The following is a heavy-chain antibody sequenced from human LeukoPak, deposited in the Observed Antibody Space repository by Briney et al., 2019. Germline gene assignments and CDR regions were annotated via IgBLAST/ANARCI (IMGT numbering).Heavy chain of an antibody. CDR2: ISAYNGNT. J-gene: IGHJ5*02. CDR1: GYTFTSYG. V-gene: IGHV1-18*01. CDR3: ARVKDPSTYYYDSSGYGGEFDP. Sequence: ASVKVSCTASGYTFTSYGISWVRQAPGQGLEWMGWISAYNGNTNYAQKLQGRVTMTTDTSTSTAYMELRSLRSDDTAVYYCARVKDPSTYYYDSSGYGGEFDPWGQGTLVTVSS. D-gene: IGHD3-22*01.